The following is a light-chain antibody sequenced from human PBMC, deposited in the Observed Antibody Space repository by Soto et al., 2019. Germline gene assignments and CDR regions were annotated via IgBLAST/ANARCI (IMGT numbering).Light chain of an antibody. Sequence: IVLTQSPGTLSLSPGERVTLSCRASQSVSSNYLAWYQQKPGQAPRLLIFGAYSRATGIPDRFSGSGSGTHFTLTISRLEPEDFAVYYCQQYGSAPTFGQGTKVEIK. J-gene: IGKJ1*01. CDR1: QSVSSNY. V-gene: IGKV3-20*01. CDR2: GAY. CDR3: QQYGSAPT.